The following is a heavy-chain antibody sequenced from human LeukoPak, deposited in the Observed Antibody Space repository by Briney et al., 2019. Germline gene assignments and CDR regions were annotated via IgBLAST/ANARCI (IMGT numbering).Heavy chain of an antibody. Sequence: GGSLILSCAASGFTFSSYAMSWVRQAPGKGLEGVSALSRSGDNTYYADSVKGRFTISRDNSRSTLYLQMNSLRVEDTAVYYCVKDPGVVILPWGHWGQGTLVTVSS. CDR1: GFTFSSYA. D-gene: IGHD4-23*01. V-gene: IGHV3-23*01. CDR3: VKDPGVVILPWGH. CDR2: LSRSGDNT. J-gene: IGHJ4*02.